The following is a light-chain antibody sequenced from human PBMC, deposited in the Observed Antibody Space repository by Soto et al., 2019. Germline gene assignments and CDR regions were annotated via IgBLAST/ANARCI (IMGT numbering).Light chain of an antibody. V-gene: IGLV1-44*01. Sequence: QSVLTQPPSASGTPGQRVTISCSGSRASIGSNTVTWYQHLPGAAPKLLVYNNNQRPSGVPDRFSGSKSDTSASLAISGLQFEDEADYYCSSYAGSSNVFGTGTKLTVL. CDR3: SSYAGSSNV. CDR2: NNN. J-gene: IGLJ1*01. CDR1: RASIGSNT.